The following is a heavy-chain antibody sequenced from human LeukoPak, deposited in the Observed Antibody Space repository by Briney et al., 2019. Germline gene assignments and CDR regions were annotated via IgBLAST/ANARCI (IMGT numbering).Heavy chain of an antibody. CDR3: ARTHFDWFSSHAFDI. CDR2: IYYSGST. D-gene: IGHD3-9*01. CDR1: GGSISSGGYY. J-gene: IGHJ3*02. Sequence: PSETLSLTCTVSGGSISSGGYYWSWIRQPPGKGLEWIGYIYYSGSTNYNPSLKSRVTISVNTSKNQFSLKLSSVTAADTAVYYCARTHFDWFSSHAFDIWGQGTMVTVSS. V-gene: IGHV4-61*08.